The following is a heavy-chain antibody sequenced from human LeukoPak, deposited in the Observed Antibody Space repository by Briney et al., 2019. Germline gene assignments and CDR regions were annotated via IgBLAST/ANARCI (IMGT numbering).Heavy chain of an antibody. CDR1: GFTFSSYA. V-gene: IGHV3-23*01. CDR3: AKDIVVVVAANWFDP. D-gene: IGHD2-15*01. CDR2: ISGSGGST. Sequence: GGSLRLSCAASGFTFSSYAMSWVRRAPGKGLEWVSAISGSGGSTYYADSVKGRFTISRDNSKNTLYLQMNSLRAEDTAVYYCAKDIVVVVAANWFDPWGQGTLVTVSS. J-gene: IGHJ5*02.